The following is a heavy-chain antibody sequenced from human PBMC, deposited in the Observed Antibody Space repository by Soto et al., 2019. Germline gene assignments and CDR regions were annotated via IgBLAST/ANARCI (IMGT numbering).Heavy chain of an antibody. CDR3: TRSNWNDVGYYFDVMDV. V-gene: IGHV3-73*01. CDR1: GFTFSGSA. J-gene: IGHJ6*02. CDR2: VRGKAHSYAT. Sequence: GGSLRLCCAASGFTFSGSAMHWVRQASGKGLEWVGHVRGKAHSYATAYAASVKGRFTISRDDSKNTAYLQMDSLKSEDTAVYYCTRSNWNDVGYYFDVMDVWGQGTTVTVSS. D-gene: IGHD1-1*01.